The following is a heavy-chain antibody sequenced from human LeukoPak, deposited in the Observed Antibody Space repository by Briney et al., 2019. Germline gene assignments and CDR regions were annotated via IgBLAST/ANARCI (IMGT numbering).Heavy chain of an antibody. J-gene: IGHJ4*02. CDR1: GYTFTSYN. Sequence: ASVKVSCKASGYTFTSYNIHWVRQAPGQGLEWMRMINPGGSSTTYAQKFQDRVTMTRDTSTSTVYMELSSLRSEDTAVYYCARGGYGDYVAEGDYWGQGTLVTVSS. CDR2: INPGGSST. D-gene: IGHD4-17*01. V-gene: IGHV1-46*01. CDR3: ARGGYGDYVAEGDY.